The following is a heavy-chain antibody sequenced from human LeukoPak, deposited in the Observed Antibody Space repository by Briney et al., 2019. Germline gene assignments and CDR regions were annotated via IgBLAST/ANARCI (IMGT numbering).Heavy chain of an antibody. CDR3: ARWRSHSSSSPYYYYGMDV. CDR2: INHSGST. CDR1: GGSFSGYY. Sequence: PSETLSLTCAVYGGSFSGYYWSWIRQPPGKGLEWIGEINHSGSTNYNPSLKSRVTISVDTSKNQFSLKLSSVTAADTAVYYCARWRSHSSSSPYYYYGMDVWGQGTTVTVSS. D-gene: IGHD6-6*01. J-gene: IGHJ6*02. V-gene: IGHV4-34*01.